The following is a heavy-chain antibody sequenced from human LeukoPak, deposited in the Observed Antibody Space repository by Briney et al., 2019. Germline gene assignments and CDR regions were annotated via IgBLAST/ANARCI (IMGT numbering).Heavy chain of an antibody. V-gene: IGHV4-30-4*01. J-gene: IGHJ4*02. CDR2: IYYSGST. Sequence: SETLSLTCTVSGGSISSGDYYWSWIRQPPGKGLEWIGYIYYSGSTYYNPSLKSRVIISVDTSKNQFSLKLSSVTAADTAVYYCARVRSAYCGGDCHHIDYWGQGTLVTVSS. D-gene: IGHD2-21*02. CDR1: GGSISSGDYY. CDR3: ARVRSAYCGGDCHHIDY.